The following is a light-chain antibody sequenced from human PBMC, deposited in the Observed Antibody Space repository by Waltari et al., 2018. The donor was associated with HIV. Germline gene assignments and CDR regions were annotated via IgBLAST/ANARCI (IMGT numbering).Light chain of an antibody. CDR3: QQSYNTVVFT. Sequence: IRLTQFPSSLSASVGDRVNITCRASESVYTYLHWYQQKPGKAPKILIHAASRLQNGVPPRFSGGGYGTEFTLTIDNLRPEDFATYFCQQSYNTVVFTFGQGT. CDR2: AAS. CDR1: ESVYTY. V-gene: IGKV1-39*01. J-gene: IGKJ2*01.